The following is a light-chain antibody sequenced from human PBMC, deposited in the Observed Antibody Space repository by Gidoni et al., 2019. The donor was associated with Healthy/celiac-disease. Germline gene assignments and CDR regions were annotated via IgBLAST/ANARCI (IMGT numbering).Light chain of an antibody. J-gene: IGKJ4*01. Sequence: DIQMTHSPSSLSASVGDRGTITCRASQSISSYLNWYQQKPGKAPKLLIYAASSLQSGVPSRFSGSGSGTDFTLTISSLQPEDYATYYYQQSYSTPPLTFXGXTKVEIK. CDR1: QSISSY. CDR2: AAS. CDR3: QQSYSTPPLT. V-gene: IGKV1-39*01.